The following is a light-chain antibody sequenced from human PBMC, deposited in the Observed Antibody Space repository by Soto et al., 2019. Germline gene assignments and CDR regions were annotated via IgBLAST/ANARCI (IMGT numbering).Light chain of an antibody. V-gene: IGKV1-27*01. J-gene: IGKJ4*01. Sequence: DIQMTQSPSSLSASVGDRVTITCRASEGIRNFLLWYQQKPGKVPKLLIYSASTLQSGVPSRFSGSASGTDFTVSISRLQPEDVSSYYCQHYNGVPITFGGGTKVEIK. CDR3: QHYNGVPIT. CDR1: EGIRNF. CDR2: SAS.